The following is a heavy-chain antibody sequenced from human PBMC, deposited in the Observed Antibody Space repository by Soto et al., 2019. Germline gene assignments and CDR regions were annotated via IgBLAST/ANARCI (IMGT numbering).Heavy chain of an antibody. Sequence: QVQLVQSGSEVKKPGASVKVSCKSSGYTFTSYDINWVRQATGQGLEWMGWMNPNSGNTGYAQQFQGRVPMTRNTSISTAYMELSSLRSEDTAVYYCARERTGTTSMDVWGQGTTVTVSS. CDR1: GYTFTSYD. CDR2: MNPNSGNT. CDR3: ARERTGTTSMDV. V-gene: IGHV1-8*01. J-gene: IGHJ6*02. D-gene: IGHD1-1*01.